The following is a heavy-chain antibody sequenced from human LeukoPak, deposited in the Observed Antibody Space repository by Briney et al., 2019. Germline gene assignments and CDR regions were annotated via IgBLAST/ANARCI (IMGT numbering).Heavy chain of an antibody. J-gene: IGHJ4*02. Sequence: GGSLRLSCAVSGFTFSSYWMYWVRQAPGKGLVWVSRINSDGSSTTYADSVKGRFTISRDNAKNTLYLQMNSLRVEDTAVYYCARDRMNINGGWGQGTLVTVSS. V-gene: IGHV3-74*01. CDR2: INSDGSST. CDR3: ARDRMNINGG. CDR1: GFTFSSYW. D-gene: IGHD2/OR15-2a*01.